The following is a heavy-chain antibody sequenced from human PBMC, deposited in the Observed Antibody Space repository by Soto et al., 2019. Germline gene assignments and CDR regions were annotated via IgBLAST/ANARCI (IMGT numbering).Heavy chain of an antibody. CDR2: ISSSSTTI. CDR3: ARVSSSGYFCNS. V-gene: IGHV3-48*01. CDR1: GFTFSSYS. Sequence: EVQLVESGGGLVQSGGSLRLSCAASGFTFSSYSMNWVRQAPGKGLEWVSYISSSSTTIYYADSVKGRFTISRDNAKNSLYLKMNSLRAEDTAVYYCARVSSSGYFCNSWGQGPLVTVSS. D-gene: IGHD3-22*01. J-gene: IGHJ4*02.